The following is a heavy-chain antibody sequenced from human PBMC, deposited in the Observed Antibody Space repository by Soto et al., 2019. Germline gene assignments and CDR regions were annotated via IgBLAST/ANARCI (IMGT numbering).Heavy chain of an antibody. V-gene: IGHV3-9*01. CDR1: GFTFDDYA. CDR2: ISWNSGSI. D-gene: IGHD2-21*01. CDR3: AKANCGGDCPSNFDY. Sequence: GGSLRLSCAASGFTFDDYAMHWVRQAPGKGLEWVSGISWNSGSIGYADSVKGRFTISRDNAKNSLYLQMNSLRAEDTALYYCAKANCGGDCPSNFDYWGQGTLVTVSS. J-gene: IGHJ4*02.